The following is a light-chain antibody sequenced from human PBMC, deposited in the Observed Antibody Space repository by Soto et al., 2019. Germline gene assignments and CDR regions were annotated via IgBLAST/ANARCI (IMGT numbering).Light chain of an antibody. V-gene: IGLV7-43*01. CDR2: STT. CDR3: LLYYAGALPWV. CDR1: TGAVTGGNY. Sequence: QTVVTQEPALTVSPGGTVTLTCASSTGAVTGGNYPNWFQQKPGQAPRTLIYSTTNRHSWTPARFSGSLLGGKAALTLSGVQPEDEADYSCLLYYAGALPWVFGGGTKVTVL. J-gene: IGLJ3*02.